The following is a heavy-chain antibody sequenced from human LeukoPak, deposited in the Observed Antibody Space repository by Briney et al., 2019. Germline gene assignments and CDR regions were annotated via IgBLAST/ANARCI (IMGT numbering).Heavy chain of an antibody. CDR3: ARAAYGSGSYYSINWFDP. J-gene: IGHJ5*02. CDR1: GYTFTGYY. D-gene: IGHD3-10*01. V-gene: IGHV1-8*03. Sequence: ASVKVSCKASGYTFTGYYMHWVRQAPGQGLEWMGWINPNSGNTGYAQKFQGRVTITRNTSISTAYMELSSLRSEDTAVYYCARAAYGSGSYYSINWFDPWGQGALVTVSS. CDR2: INPNSGNT.